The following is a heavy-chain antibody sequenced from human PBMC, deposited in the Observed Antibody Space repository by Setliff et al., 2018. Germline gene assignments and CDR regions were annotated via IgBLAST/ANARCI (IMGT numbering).Heavy chain of an antibody. CDR1: GYSISSGYY. CDR3: ARDRVGSGWPDAFDI. CDR2: IYHSGST. Sequence: KPSETLSLTCAVSGYSISSGYYWGWIRQPPGKGLEWIGSIYHSGSTYYNPSLKSRVTISVDTSKNQFSLKLSSVTAADTAVYYCARDRVGSGWPDAFDIWGQGTMVTVSS. V-gene: IGHV4-38-2*02. D-gene: IGHD6-19*01. J-gene: IGHJ3*02.